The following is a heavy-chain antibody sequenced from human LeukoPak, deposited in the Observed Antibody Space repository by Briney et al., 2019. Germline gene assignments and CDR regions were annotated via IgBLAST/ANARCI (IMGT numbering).Heavy chain of an antibody. D-gene: IGHD4-17*01. V-gene: IGHV4-39*07. Sequence: PSETLSLTCTVSGGSISSSSYYWGWIRQPPGKGLEWIGSIYYSGSTYYNPSLKSRVTISVDTSKNQFSLKLSSVTAADTAVYYCARARPALTDDYGDYARRLDWFDPWGQGTLVTVSS. CDR2: IYYSGST. CDR3: ARARPALTDDYGDYARRLDWFDP. J-gene: IGHJ5*02. CDR1: GGSISSSSYY.